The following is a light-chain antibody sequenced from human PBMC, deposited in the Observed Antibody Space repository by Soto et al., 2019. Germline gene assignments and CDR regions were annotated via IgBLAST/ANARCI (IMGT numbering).Light chain of an antibody. CDR2: VNSDGSH. Sequence: QPVLTQSPSASASLGASVNLTCTLSSGHSTYAIAWHRRQPEKGPRYLMKVNSDGSHSKGDGIPDRFSGSTSGAERYLTISSLQSEDEADYYCQTWGTGPWVFGGGTKVTVL. J-gene: IGLJ3*02. CDR1: SGHSTYA. CDR3: QTWGTGPWV. V-gene: IGLV4-69*01.